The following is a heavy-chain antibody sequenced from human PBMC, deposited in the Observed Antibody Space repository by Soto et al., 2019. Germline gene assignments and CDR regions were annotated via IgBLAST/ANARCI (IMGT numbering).Heavy chain of an antibody. CDR3: ARTFTYYYGMDV. J-gene: IGHJ6*02. D-gene: IGHD3-16*01. CDR1: GFTFSDYY. V-gene: IGHV3-11*03. CDR2: ISSSSSYT. Sequence: VQLLESGGDLVQPGGSLRLSCAASGFTFSDYYMSWIRQAPGKGLEWVSYISSSSSYTNYADSVKGRFTISRDNAKNSLYLQMNSLRAEDPAVYYCARTFTYYYGMDVWGQGTTVTVSS.